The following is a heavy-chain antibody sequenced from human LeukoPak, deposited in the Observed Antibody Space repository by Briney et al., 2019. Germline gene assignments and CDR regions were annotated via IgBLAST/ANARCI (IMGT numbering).Heavy chain of an antibody. J-gene: IGHJ3*02. CDR3: ARRGKPGIAVGPPVGAFDI. CDR2: IYPGESDT. Sequence: GESLKISCKGSGYSFTSYWIGWVRPMPGKGLEWMGIIYPGESDTRYRPSFQGQVTISADKSISTAYLQWSSLKASDTAMYYCARRGKPGIAVGPPVGAFDIWGQGTMVTVSS. V-gene: IGHV5-51*01. D-gene: IGHD6-19*01. CDR1: GYSFTSYW.